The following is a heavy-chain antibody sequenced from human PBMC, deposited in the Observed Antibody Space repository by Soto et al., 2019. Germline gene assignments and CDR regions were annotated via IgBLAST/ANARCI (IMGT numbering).Heavy chain of an antibody. CDR3: ARDLSPPYYYDSSEYAFDI. V-gene: IGHV3-21*01. CDR1: GFTFSSYS. J-gene: IGHJ3*02. D-gene: IGHD3-22*01. CDR2: ISSSSSYI. Sequence: GGSLRLSCAASGFTFSSYSMNWVRQAPGNGLEWVSSISSSSSYIYYADSVKGRFTISRDNAKNSLYLQMNSLRAEDTAVYYCARDLSPPYYYDSSEYAFDIWGQGTMVTVSS.